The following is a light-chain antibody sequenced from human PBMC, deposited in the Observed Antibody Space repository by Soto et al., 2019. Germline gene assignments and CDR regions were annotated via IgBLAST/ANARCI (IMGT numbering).Light chain of an antibody. CDR3: SSYTTSTTFV. CDR2: DVT. J-gene: IGLJ2*01. Sequence: QSALTQPASVSGSPGQSITISCTGTSSDVGAYNFVSWYQQHPGKAPKLMIYDVTNRPSGVSSRFSGSKSGNTASLAISGLQAEDEADYYCSSYTTSTTFVFGGGTKVTVL. V-gene: IGLV2-14*03. CDR1: SSDVGAYNF.